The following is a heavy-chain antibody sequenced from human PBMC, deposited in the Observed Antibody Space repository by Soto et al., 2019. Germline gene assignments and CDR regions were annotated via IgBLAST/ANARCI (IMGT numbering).Heavy chain of an antibody. CDR2: ISGDSRAI. D-gene: IGHD3-3*01. CDR1: GFTFKNFA. CDR3: ARIKLVEWFFINVDVYDMDV. J-gene: IGHJ6*02. V-gene: IGHV3-48*02. Sequence: GGSLRLSCAASGFTFKNFAMSWVRQTPGKGLEWVSFISGDSRAIDYADSVEGRFTVSRDNARNSVSLQMDSLRDEDAAVYYCARIKLVEWFFINVDVYDMDVWGQGTPVTVSS.